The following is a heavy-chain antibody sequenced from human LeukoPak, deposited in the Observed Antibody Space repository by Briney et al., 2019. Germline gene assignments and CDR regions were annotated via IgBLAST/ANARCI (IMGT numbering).Heavy chain of an antibody. J-gene: IGHJ6*02. CDR3: AKGLRFSDFWSGYYYYYYGMDV. V-gene: IGHV3-23*01. D-gene: IGHD3-3*01. Sequence: GGSLRLSCAASGFTFSSYAMSWVRQAPGKGLEWVSAISGSGGSTYYADSVKGRFTISRDNSKNTLYLQMNSLRAEDTAVYYCAKGLRFSDFWSGYYYYYYGMDVWGQGTTVTVSS. CDR1: GFTFSSYA. CDR2: ISGSGGST.